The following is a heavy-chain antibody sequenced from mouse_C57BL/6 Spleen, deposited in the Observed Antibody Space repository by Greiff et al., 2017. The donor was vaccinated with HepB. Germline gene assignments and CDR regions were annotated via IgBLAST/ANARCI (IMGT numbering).Heavy chain of an antibody. V-gene: IGHV1-55*01. Sequence: QVQLQQPGAELVKPGASVKMSCKASGYTFTSYWITWVKQRPGQGLEWIGDIYPGSGSTNYNEKFKSKATLTVDTSSSTAYMQLSSLTSEDSAVYYGALYYDYDGYFDVWGTGTTVTVSS. CDR3: ALYYDYDGYFDV. D-gene: IGHD2-4*01. J-gene: IGHJ1*03. CDR1: GYTFTSYW. CDR2: IYPGSGST.